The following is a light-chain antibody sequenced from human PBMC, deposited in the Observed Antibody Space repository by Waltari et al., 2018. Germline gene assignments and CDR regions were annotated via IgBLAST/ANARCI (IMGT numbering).Light chain of an antibody. CDR3: VAWDDRLNARV. CDR2: SDN. CDR1: SSNIGSNA. J-gene: IGLJ1*01. V-gene: IGLV1-44*01. Sequence: QSVRTQPPSASGTPGQRVIISCSGSSSNIGSNAVNWYQLLPGTAPKRLVYSDNQRPSGVPDRLSGSKSGTSASLAISGLQSADEADYYCVAWDDRLNARVFGTGTKVTVL.